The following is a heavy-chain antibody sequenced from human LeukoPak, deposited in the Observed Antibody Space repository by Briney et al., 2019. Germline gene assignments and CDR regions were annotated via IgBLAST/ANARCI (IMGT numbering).Heavy chain of an antibody. CDR3: AKVTYDYVWGSYEN. Sequence: PGGSLRLSCAASGFTFSSYVMSWVRQAPGKGLEWVSTISGSGGSTYYADSVKGRFTISRDNPKNTLSLQMNSLRAEDTAVYYCAKVTYDYVWGSYENWGQGALVTVSS. CDR1: GFTFSSYV. D-gene: IGHD3-16*01. V-gene: IGHV3-23*01. CDR2: ISGSGGST. J-gene: IGHJ4*02.